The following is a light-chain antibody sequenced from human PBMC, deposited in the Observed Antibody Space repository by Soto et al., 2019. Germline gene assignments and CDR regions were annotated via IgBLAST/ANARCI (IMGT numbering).Light chain of an antibody. CDR3: GTLDSSLSAGV. V-gene: IGLV1-51*01. CDR2: DNN. CDR1: SSNIGNNY. J-gene: IGLJ2*01. Sequence: QSVLTQPPSVSAAPGQKVTISCSGSSSNIGNNYVSWYQQLPGTAPKLLIYDNNKRPSGIPDRFSGAKSGTSATLGITGLQTGDEGDYYCGTLDSSLSAGVFGGGTKLTVL.